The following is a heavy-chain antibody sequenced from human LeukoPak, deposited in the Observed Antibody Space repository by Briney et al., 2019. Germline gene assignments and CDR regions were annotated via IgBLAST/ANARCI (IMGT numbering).Heavy chain of an antibody. CDR3: ARGPTSGWLYYYYYYMDV. D-gene: IGHD6-19*01. J-gene: IGHJ6*03. CDR1: GYTFTSYD. Sequence: GASVKVSCKASGYTFTSYDINWVRQATGQGLEWMGWMNPNSGNTGYAQKFQGRVTMTRNTSISTAYMELSSLRSEDTAVYYCARGPTSGWLYYYYYYMDVWGKGTTVTISS. CDR2: MNPNSGNT. V-gene: IGHV1-8*01.